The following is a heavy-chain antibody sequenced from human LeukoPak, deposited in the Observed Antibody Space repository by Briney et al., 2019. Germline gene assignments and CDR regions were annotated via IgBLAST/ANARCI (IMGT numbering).Heavy chain of an antibody. Sequence: SETLSLTCAVYGGSFSGNYWSRIRQPPGKGLEWIGEVNHSGSTNYNPSLKSRVTMSIDTSKNQFSLNLKSVTAADTAVYYCASDTYYYDSSGPRAFDIWGQGTMVTVSS. V-gene: IGHV4-34*01. CDR3: ASDTYYYDSSGPRAFDI. CDR1: GGSFSGNY. CDR2: VNHSGST. D-gene: IGHD3-22*01. J-gene: IGHJ3*02.